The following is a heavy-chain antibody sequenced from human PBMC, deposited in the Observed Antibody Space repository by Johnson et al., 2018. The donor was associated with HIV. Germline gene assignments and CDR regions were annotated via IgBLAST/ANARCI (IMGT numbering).Heavy chain of an antibody. CDR3: ARAQLLADDAFNK. CDR2: ISGDGSSL. V-gene: IGHV3-74*02. Sequence: EVQLVESGGGLVKPGGSLRLSCEVSGFTISTFWMHWVRQVPGKGLMWVSRISGDGSSLSYADSVKGRFTISRDNAKNTLYLQLNSLRVEDTAIYYCARAQLLADDAFNKWGQGTMVTVSS. J-gene: IGHJ3*02. D-gene: IGHD6-6*01. CDR1: GFTISTFW.